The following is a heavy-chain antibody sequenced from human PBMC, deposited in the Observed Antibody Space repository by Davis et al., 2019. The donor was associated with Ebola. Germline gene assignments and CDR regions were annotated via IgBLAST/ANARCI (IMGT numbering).Heavy chain of an antibody. D-gene: IGHD3/OR15-3a*01. Sequence: PGGSLRLSSTDSVITFSSYAMTWVPQAPGKGLEWVSAISGSGGSTYYADSVKGRFTISRDNGKNALYLQMNSLRAEDTALYYCAKDIAFAWTFNCDYWGQGTLVTVSS. J-gene: IGHJ4*02. CDR2: ISGSGGST. CDR3: AKDIAFAWTFNCDY. V-gene: IGHV3-23*01. CDR1: VITFSSYA.